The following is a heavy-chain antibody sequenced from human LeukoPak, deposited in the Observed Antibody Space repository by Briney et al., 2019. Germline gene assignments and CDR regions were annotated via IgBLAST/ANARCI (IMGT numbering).Heavy chain of an antibody. J-gene: IGHJ3*02. CDR1: GDTFTTYD. CDR2: MNPNSGNT. CDR3: ARVRPSYDILTGWIRDAFDI. Sequence: GASVKVSCKASGDTFTTYDINWVRQATGQGLEWLGWMNPNSGNTDYAQKFQGRVTMTRDTSINTAYMEVSSLRSEDSAVYYCARVRPSYDILTGWIRDAFDIWGQGTMVTVSS. D-gene: IGHD3-9*01. V-gene: IGHV1-8*01.